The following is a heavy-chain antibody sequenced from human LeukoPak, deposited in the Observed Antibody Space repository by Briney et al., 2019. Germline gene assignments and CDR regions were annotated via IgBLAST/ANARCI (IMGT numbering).Heavy chain of an antibody. D-gene: IGHD3-22*01. CDR2: IYYSGST. CDR1: GGSISSGDYY. Sequence: SETLSLTCTVSGGSISSGDYYWSWVRQSPGKGLEWIGYIYYSGSTSYNPSLKSRLIMSLDTSKNQFSLQLSSVTAADTAVYYCARDLVVLSIREYWYFDLWGRGTLVTVSS. CDR3: ARDLVVLSIREYWYFDL. J-gene: IGHJ2*01. V-gene: IGHV4-30-4*01.